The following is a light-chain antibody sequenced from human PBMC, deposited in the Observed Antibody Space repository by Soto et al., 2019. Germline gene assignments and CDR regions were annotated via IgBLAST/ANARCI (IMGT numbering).Light chain of an antibody. J-gene: IGKJ2*01. Sequence: EIVLTQSPATLSLSPGERATLSCRASQSISSYLAWYQQKPGQAPRLLFYDASIRAAGIPAMFSGSGSGTDVTLTISSLEPEDLAVYYCQQRRDWPRTFGRGTKLEIK. CDR2: DAS. CDR1: QSISSY. V-gene: IGKV3-11*01. CDR3: QQRRDWPRT.